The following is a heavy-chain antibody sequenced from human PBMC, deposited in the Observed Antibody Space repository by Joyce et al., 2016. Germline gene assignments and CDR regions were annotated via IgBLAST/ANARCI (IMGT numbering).Heavy chain of an antibody. D-gene: IGHD4-11*01. CDR1: GFTFTEFS. Sequence: EVQLLESGGGLVQPGGSLRLSFAASGFTFTEFSMTWVRQAPGKGLEWVSSVNGGGFTYYADSLKGRFTIFTDNSKNTLYLEMSSLSADDTAVYYCAKDAQSAPYYFDSWGRGTLVAVSS. J-gene: IGHJ4*02. CDR2: VNGGGFT. V-gene: IGHV3-23*01. CDR3: AKDAQSAPYYFDS.